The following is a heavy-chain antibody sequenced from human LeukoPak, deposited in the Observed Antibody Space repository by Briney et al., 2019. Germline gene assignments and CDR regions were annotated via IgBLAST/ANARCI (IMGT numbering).Heavy chain of an antibody. J-gene: IGHJ4*02. Sequence: SVKVSCTASGGTFSSYAISWVRQAPGQGLEWMGGIIPIFGTANYAQKFQGRVTITADESTSTAYMELSSLRSDDTAVYHCARDLSISSTSCPSHWGQGTLVTVSS. V-gene: IGHV1-69*13. D-gene: IGHD2-2*01. CDR2: IIPIFGTA. CDR3: ARDLSISSTSCPSH. CDR1: GGTFSSYA.